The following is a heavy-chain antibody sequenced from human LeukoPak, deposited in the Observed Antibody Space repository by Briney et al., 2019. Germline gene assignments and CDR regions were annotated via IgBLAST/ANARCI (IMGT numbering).Heavy chain of an antibody. Sequence: SETLSLTCTVSGASISSSSRADYFFWGWIRQAPGKGLEWIGSIDYSGHTYYNPSLKTRATISVDTPKNQFSLSLRSVTAADTVLSYCARPFNNSWDRFAPWGKGTLITVS. V-gene: IGHV4-39*01. J-gene: IGHJ5*02. D-gene: IGHD1/OR15-1a*01. CDR3: ARPFNNSWDRFAP. CDR1: GASISSSSRADYFF. CDR2: IDYSGHT.